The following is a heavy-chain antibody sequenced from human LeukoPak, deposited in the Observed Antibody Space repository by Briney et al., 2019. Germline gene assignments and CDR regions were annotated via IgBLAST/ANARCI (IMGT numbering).Heavy chain of an antibody. V-gene: IGHV4-39*01. CDR3: ARRKGSNLIPIRLYYFDY. CDR1: GGSISSGDYY. Sequence: SETLSLTCTVSGGSISSGDYYWSWIRQPPGKGLEWIGSIYYSGSTYYNPSLKSRVTISVDTSKNQFSLKLSSVTAADTAVYYCARRKGSNLIPIRLYYFDYWGQGTLVTVSS. CDR2: IYYSGST. D-gene: IGHD4-23*01. J-gene: IGHJ4*02.